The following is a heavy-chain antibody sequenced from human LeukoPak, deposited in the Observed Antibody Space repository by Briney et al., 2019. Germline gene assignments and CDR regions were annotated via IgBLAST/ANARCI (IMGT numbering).Heavy chain of an antibody. V-gene: IGHV4-39*01. CDR2: MSYSGST. J-gene: IGHJ6*03. CDR1: GGSISSSSYY. Sequence: PSETLSLTCTVSGGSISSSSYYWGWIRQPPGKGLEWIGSMSYSGSTYYNPSLKSRVTIAVDTSKTQFSLKLSSVTAADTAVYYCARFYTTSQYGSGYMDVWGKGTTDRVSS. D-gene: IGHD3-10*01. CDR3: ARFYTTSQYGSGYMDV.